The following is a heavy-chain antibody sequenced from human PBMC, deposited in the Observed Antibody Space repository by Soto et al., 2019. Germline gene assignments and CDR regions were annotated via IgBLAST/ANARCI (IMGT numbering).Heavy chain of an antibody. CDR1: GFTFSSYA. J-gene: IGHJ4*02. Sequence: LSLSYAASGFTFSSYAMHWVRQAPGKGLEWVAVISYDGSNKYYADSVKGRFTISRDNSKNTLYLQMNSLRAEDTAVYYCARDGDDYGDLYYFDYWGQGTLVTVSS. V-gene: IGHV3-30-3*01. CDR2: ISYDGSNK. D-gene: IGHD4-17*01. CDR3: ARDGDDYGDLYYFDY.